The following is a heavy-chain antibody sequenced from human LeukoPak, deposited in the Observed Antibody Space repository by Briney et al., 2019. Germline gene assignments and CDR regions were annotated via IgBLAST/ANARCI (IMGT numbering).Heavy chain of an antibody. CDR2: INPNSGGT. Sequence: GASAKVSCKASGYTFTGYYMHWVRQAPGQGLEWMGRINPNSGGTNYAQKFQGRVTMTRDTSISTAYMELSRLRSDDTAVYYCARQLITYNWFDPWGQGTLVTVSS. CDR1: GYTFTGYY. D-gene: IGHD3-10*01. V-gene: IGHV1-2*06. J-gene: IGHJ5*02. CDR3: ARQLITYNWFDP.